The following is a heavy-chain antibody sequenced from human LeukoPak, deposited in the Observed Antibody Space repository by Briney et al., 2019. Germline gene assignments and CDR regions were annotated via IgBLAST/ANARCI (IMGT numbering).Heavy chain of an antibody. Sequence: GGSLRLSCAASGFTFSSYAMHWVRQAPGKGLEWVAVISYDGSNKYHADSVKGRFTISRDNSKNTLYLQMNSLRAEDTAVYYCASPEFNYYDSSGYTGAFDYWGQGTLVTVSS. CDR1: GFTFSSYA. J-gene: IGHJ4*02. D-gene: IGHD3-22*01. V-gene: IGHV3-30-3*01. CDR3: ASPEFNYYDSSGYTGAFDY. CDR2: ISYDGSNK.